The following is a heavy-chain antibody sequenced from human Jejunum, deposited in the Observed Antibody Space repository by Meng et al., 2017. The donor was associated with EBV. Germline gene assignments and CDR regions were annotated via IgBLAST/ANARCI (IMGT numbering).Heavy chain of an antibody. CDR1: GGSFGGYF. CDR2: IHYSGNT. Sequence: QVQLQQWGAGLLKPSETLSLTCAVSGGSFGGYFWTWIRQAPGKGLEWIGTIHYSGNTYYNPSLKSRLSISLDTSQNQFSLKLNSVTAADTAVYYCVRERERSAQYWGQGTLVTVSS. D-gene: IGHD5-24*01. CDR3: VRERERSAQY. V-gene: IGHV4-34*01. J-gene: IGHJ4*02.